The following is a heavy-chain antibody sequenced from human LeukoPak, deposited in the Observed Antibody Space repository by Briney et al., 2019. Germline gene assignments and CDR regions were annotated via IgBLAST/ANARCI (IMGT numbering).Heavy chain of an antibody. CDR2: SDPEGGER. Sequence: GASVKVSCKVSGKTLSDLSIHWLGQPPGKGLDGLGGSDPEGGERIYAQMFQGRVTMTEDTSIDTAYMELSSLRSEDTAVYYCVTGFTTMAVDYFDYWGQGTLVTVSP. CDR1: GKTLSDLS. CDR3: VTGFTTMAVDYFDY. D-gene: IGHD5-18*01. J-gene: IGHJ4*02. V-gene: IGHV1-24*01.